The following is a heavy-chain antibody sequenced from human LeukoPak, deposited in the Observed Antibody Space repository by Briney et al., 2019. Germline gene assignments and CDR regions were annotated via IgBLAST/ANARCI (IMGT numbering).Heavy chain of an antibody. V-gene: IGHV1-8*01. J-gene: IGHJ6*02. CDR3: ARGGYSSSWYPPNYYYGMDV. D-gene: IGHD6-13*01. CDR2: MNPNSGNT. CDR1: GYTFTSYD. Sequence: ASVKVSCKASGYTFTSYDINWVRQATGQGLEWMGWMNPNSGNTGYAQKFQGRVTMTRNTSISTAYMELSSLRSEDMAVYYCARGGYSSSWYPPNYYYGMDVWGQGTTVTVSS.